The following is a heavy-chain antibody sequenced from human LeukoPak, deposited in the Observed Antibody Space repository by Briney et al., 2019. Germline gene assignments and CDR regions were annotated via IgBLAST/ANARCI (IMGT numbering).Heavy chain of an antibody. CDR3: ARPGASSPGNWFAS. J-gene: IGHJ5*01. V-gene: IGHV1-3*04. D-gene: IGHD6-13*01. Sequence: GASVKVSSKASGYTFTNHAMHWVRQAPGQGLEWMGWIDTANGSTKYLQKFQGRVTITRDTSARIVYMELSSLRFEDTALYYCARPGASSPGNWFASWGQGSLVTVSS. CDR2: IDTANGST. CDR1: GYTFTNHA.